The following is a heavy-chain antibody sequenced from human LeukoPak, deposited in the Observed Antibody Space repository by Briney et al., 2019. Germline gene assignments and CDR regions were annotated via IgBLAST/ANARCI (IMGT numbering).Heavy chain of an antibody. CDR1: GFTFSNYW. J-gene: IGHJ4*02. Sequence: GGSLRLSCAASGFTFSNYWMHWVRHAPGKGLVWVSRINSDGSSRNYADSVKGRFTISRDNAKNTLYLQMNSLRAEDTAVYYCASASSHRIAAGGDYWGQGTLVSVSS. D-gene: IGHD6-13*01. CDR3: ASASSHRIAAGGDY. CDR2: INSDGSSR. V-gene: IGHV3-74*01.